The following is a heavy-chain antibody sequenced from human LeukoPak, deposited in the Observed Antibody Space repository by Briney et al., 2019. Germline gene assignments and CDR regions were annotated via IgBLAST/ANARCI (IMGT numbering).Heavy chain of an antibody. V-gene: IGHV3-23*01. D-gene: IGHD3-10*01. CDR2: ISGSGGST. J-gene: IGHJ4*02. CDR3: AKDQDPHSYGSGSYAPFDY. Sequence: GGSLRLSCVASGFSFTTHAMGWVRQAPGKGLEWVSHISGSGGSTKYSGSVKGWFTISRDNSKNTLYLQINSLRADDTAVYYCAKDQDPHSYGSGSYAPFDYWGQGTLVTVSS. CDR1: GFSFTTHA.